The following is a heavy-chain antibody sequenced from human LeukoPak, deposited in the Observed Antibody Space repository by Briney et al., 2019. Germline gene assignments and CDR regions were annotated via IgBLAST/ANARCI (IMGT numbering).Heavy chain of an antibody. J-gene: IGHJ6*03. CDR3: ARVREQHYYYMDV. CDR1: GYTFTSYG. V-gene: IGHV1-2*02. CDR2: INPNSGGT. D-gene: IGHD6-13*01. Sequence: ASVKVSCKASGYTFTSYGISWVRQAPGQGLEWMGWINPNSGGTNYAQKFQGRVTMTRDTSISTAYMELSRLRSDDTAVYYCARVREQHYYYMDVWGKGTTVTVSS.